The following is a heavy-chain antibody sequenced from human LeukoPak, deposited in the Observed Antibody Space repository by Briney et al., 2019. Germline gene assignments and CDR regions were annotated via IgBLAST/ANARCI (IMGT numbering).Heavy chain of an antibody. D-gene: IGHD3-16*02. V-gene: IGHV3-23*01. CDR1: GFTFSGSA. CDR2: IRYSGANS. J-gene: IGHJ3*01. CDR3: ARDMQLST. Sequence: GGPLRLPCAASGFTFSGSAMICLPKAPGEGLEWVSHIRYSGANSYYTDPVRGRVTISRDNYQVPPFAQMNSLSAQDTAVHYCARDMQLSTWGLGTMVTVSS.